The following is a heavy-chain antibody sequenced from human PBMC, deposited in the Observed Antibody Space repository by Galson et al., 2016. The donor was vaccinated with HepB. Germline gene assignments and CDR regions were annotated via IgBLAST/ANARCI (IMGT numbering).Heavy chain of an antibody. Sequence: SVKVSCKASGDTFSTYTVNWVRQAPRQGLEWMGRIIPLVEIANYAQKFQGRVTITADKSTTTAYMELTSLRSEDTAVYCCARSLRGAYNFDFWGQGTLVTVSS. J-gene: IGHJ4*02. CDR1: GDTFSTYT. CDR3: ARSLRGAYNFDF. D-gene: IGHD3-16*01. CDR2: IIPLVEIA. V-gene: IGHV1-69*02.